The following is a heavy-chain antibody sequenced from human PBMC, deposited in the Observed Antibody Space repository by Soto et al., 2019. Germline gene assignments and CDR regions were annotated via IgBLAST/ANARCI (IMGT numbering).Heavy chain of an antibody. CDR1: GSTFTGYY. V-gene: IGHV1-2*02. CDR3: ARGPSYDFWSGYPMNWFDP. Sequence: ASVKVSCKASGSTFTGYYMHWVRQAPGQGLEWMGWINPNSGGTNYAQKFQGRVTMTRDTSISTAYMELSRPRSDDTAVYYCARGPSYDFWSGYPMNWFDPWGQGTLVTVSS. CDR2: INPNSGGT. D-gene: IGHD3-3*01. J-gene: IGHJ5*02.